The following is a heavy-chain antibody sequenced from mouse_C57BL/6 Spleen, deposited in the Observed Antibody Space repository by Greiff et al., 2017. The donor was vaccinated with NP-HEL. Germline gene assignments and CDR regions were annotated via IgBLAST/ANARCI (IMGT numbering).Heavy chain of an antibody. CDR2: ISYDGSN. D-gene: IGHD1-1*01. CDR1: GYSITSGYY. Sequence: VQLQQSGPGLVKPSQSLSLTCSVTGYSITSGYYWNWIRQFPGNKLEWMGYISYDGSNNYNPSLKNRISITRDTSKNQFFLKLNSVTTEDTATYYCARGGTTVPFAYWGQGTLVTVSA. V-gene: IGHV3-6*01. J-gene: IGHJ3*01. CDR3: ARGGTTVPFAY.